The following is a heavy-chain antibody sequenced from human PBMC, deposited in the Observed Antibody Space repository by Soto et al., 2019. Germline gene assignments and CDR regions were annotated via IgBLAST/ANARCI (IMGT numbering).Heavy chain of an antibody. D-gene: IGHD1-26*01. CDR1: GGSISSGGYY. V-gene: IGHV4-31*03. CDR3: ARYGSSGSYYYYYGMDV. CDR2: IYYSGST. J-gene: IGHJ6*02. Sequence: SETLSLTCTVSGGSISSGGYYWSWIRQHPGKGLEWIGYIYYSGSTYYNPSLKSRVTISVDTSKNQFSLKLSSVTAADTAVYYCARYGSSGSYYYYYGMDVWGQGTTVTVSS.